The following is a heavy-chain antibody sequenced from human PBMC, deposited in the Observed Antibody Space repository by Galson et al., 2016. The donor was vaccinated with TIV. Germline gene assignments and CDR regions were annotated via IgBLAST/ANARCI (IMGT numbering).Heavy chain of an antibody. CDR3: AKVRDLSGYSIVSFDH. V-gene: IGHV3-23*01. J-gene: IGHJ4*02. CDR2: ITGSGAYT. Sequence: SLRLSCAASGFTFSSYAMTRVRQAPGKGLEWVSGITGSGAYTYYGDSVKGRFTISRDNPKNPLYLQMNSLRAVDTAVYYCAKVRDLSGYSIVSFDHWGQGILVTVSS. CDR1: GFTFSSYA. D-gene: IGHD3-3*01.